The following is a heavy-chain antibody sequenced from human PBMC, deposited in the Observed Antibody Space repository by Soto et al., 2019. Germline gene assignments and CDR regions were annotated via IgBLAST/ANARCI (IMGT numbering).Heavy chain of an antibody. CDR3: AMDYGDRPEYFKH. CDR1: GYTFPSYG. J-gene: IGHJ1*01. Sequence: QVQLVQSGPDLKRPGASMKVSCKASGYTFPSYGISWVRRAPGQGLEWMAWISPLKGRTQYSQKAQGRVTLSTDTSSNTAYMEMTTLRVDDTAVYYCAMDYGDRPEYFKHWGQGTLVTVS. V-gene: IGHV1-18*04. CDR2: ISPLKGRT. D-gene: IGHD4-17*01.